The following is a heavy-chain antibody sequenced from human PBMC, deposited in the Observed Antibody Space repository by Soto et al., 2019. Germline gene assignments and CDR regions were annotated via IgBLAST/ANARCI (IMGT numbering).Heavy chain of an antibody. CDR2: IYHSGST. J-gene: IGHJ3*01. D-gene: IGHD1-1*01. CDR3: ARDRSADLNSFDAFDL. CDR1: GDSANIGSQY. Sequence: HSGSTSITCTLSGDSANIGSQYWSWQKTPPGKGLEWIAYIYHSGSTDYSPSLKSRVTISVDLSRNQFSLRLDSVTAADTAVYYCARDRSADLNSFDAFDLWCHGILVTV. V-gene: IGHV4-61*01.